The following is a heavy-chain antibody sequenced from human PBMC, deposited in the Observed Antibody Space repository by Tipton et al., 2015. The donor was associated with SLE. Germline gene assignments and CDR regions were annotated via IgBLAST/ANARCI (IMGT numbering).Heavy chain of an antibody. V-gene: IGHV4-59*11. J-gene: IGHJ6*02. CDR2: IDDSGNT. CDR1: GGSFSGHY. D-gene: IGHD2-2*01. Sequence: TLSLTCAVYGGSFSGHYWSWIRQPPGKGLEWIGYIDDSGNTDYTPSLKSRVTISVDTSKNQFSLKLSSVTAADTAVYYCASMIVVIPVEARRDGMDVWGQGTTVTVSS. CDR3: ASMIVVIPVEARRDGMDV.